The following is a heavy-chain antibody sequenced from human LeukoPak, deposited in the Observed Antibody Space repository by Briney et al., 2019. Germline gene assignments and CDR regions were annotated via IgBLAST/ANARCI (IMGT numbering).Heavy chain of an antibody. V-gene: IGHV1-2*04. J-gene: IGHJ4*02. CDR1: GYTFTGYY. D-gene: IGHD3-22*01. CDR2: INPNSGGT. Sequence: ASVKVSCKASGYTFTGYYMHWVRQAPGQGLKWMGWINPNSGGTNYAQKFQGWVTMTRDTSISTAYMELSRLRSDDTAVYYCARFPLFRGSGYYYDYWGQGTLVTVSS. CDR3: ARFPLFRGSGYYYDY.